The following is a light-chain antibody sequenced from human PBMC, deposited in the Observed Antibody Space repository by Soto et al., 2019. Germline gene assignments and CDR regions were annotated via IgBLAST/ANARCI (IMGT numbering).Light chain of an antibody. V-gene: IGLV2-23*01. CDR1: NTDVENYNF. Sequence: QSALTQPASVSGSPGQSITIACTGINTDVENYNFVSWYQQHPGKAPKLMIYEDYKRPSGVSNRFSGSKSGNTASLTISGLQTEDEADYYCCSHGVFNTPYVFATGTKLTVL. CDR3: CSHGVFNTPYV. J-gene: IGLJ1*01. CDR2: EDY.